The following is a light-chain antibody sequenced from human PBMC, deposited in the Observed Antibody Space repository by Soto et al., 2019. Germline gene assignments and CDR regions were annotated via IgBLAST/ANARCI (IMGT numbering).Light chain of an antibody. V-gene: IGKV1-39*01. CDR2: AAS. CDR1: QRIGTH. CDR3: QQSYSNPWT. Sequence: DIQMTQSPSSLSASVGDRVTITCRTSQRIGTHLNWYHEKPGKAPKLLIYAASSLQSGVPSRFSGSGSGTDVTLTISSLQPEDFATYYCQQSYSNPWTFGQGTKVEIK. J-gene: IGKJ1*01.